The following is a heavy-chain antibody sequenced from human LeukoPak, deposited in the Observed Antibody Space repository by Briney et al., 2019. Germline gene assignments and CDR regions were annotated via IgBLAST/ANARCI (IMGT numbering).Heavy chain of an antibody. CDR1: GFTFSSHS. Sequence: GSLRLSCAASGFTFSSHSLMWVRQAPGKGLEWVSSISPDSGYIYYADSVKGRFTISRDNAENSLFLQMNSLGAEDTAVYYCAPFSAVTHYYFDYWGQGTLVTVSS. J-gene: IGHJ4*02. CDR2: ISPDSGYI. CDR3: APFSAVTHYYFDY. V-gene: IGHV3-21*01. D-gene: IGHD6-13*01.